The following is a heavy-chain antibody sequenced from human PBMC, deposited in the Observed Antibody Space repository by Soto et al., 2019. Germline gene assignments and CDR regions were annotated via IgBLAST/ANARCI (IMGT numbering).Heavy chain of an antibody. J-gene: IGHJ4*02. V-gene: IGHV1-3*01. CDR1: GYTFTSYA. D-gene: IGHD2-15*01. CDR3: ARGPPLGYCSGGSCSYFDY. CDR2: INAGNGNT. Sequence: QVQLVQSGAEVKKPGASVKVSCKASGYTFTSYAMHWVRQAPGQRLEWMGWINAGNGNTKYSQKFQGRVTITRDTSARTAYMELSSLRSEDTAVYYCARGPPLGYCSGGSCSYFDYWGQGTLVTVSS.